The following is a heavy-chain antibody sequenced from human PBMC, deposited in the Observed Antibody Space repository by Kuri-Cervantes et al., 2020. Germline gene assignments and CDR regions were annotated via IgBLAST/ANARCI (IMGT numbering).Heavy chain of an antibody. CDR2: ITPFNGNT. D-gene: IGHD3-22*01. CDR3: ARGPQYYYDSSGYYIDY. CDR1: GYTFTYRY. V-gene: IGHV1-45*02. Sequence: SVKVSCKASGYTFTYRYLHWVRQAPGQALEWMGWITPFNGNTNYAQKFQDRVTITRDRSMSTAYMELSSLRSEDTAVYYCARGPQYYYDSSGYYIDYWGQGTLVTVSS. J-gene: IGHJ4*02.